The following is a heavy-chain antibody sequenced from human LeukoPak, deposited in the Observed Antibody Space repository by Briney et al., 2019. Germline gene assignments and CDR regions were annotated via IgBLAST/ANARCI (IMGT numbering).Heavy chain of an antibody. CDR1: GYTFTGYY. D-gene: IGHD3-22*01. CDR3: ARVPDYYDSSGYGFDP. J-gene: IGHJ5*02. CDR2: ISAYNGNT. Sequence: ASVKVSCKASGYTFTGYYMHWVRQAPGQGLEWMGWISAYNGNTNYAQKLQGRVTMTTDTSTSTAYMELRSLRSDDTAVYYCARVPDYYDSSGYGFDPWGQGTLVTVSS. V-gene: IGHV1-18*04.